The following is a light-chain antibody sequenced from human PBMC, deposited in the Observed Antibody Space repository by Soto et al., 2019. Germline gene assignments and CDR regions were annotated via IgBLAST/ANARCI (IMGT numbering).Light chain of an antibody. CDR3: AAWDDSLDVV. J-gene: IGLJ2*01. V-gene: IGLV1-44*01. Sequence: QSALTQPPSASGTPGQRVTISCSGSSSNIGSNTVNWYQQLPGTAPKVLIYSNDQRPSGVPDRFSGSKSGTSASLAISGLQSEDEADYYCAAWDDSLDVVFGGGTKLTVL. CDR2: SND. CDR1: SSNIGSNT.